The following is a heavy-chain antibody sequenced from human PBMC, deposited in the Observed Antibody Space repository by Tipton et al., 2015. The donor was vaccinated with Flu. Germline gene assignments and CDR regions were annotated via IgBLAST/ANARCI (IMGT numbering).Heavy chain of an antibody. CDR2: MYYSGST. J-gene: IGHJ4*02. D-gene: IGHD3-22*01. V-gene: IGHV4-61*10. Sequence: TLSLTCTVSGGSISRGSYYYNWIRQPAGEGLEWIGYMYYSGSTKYNPSLKSRVTISIDTSKNQFSLKLTSVTAADTAVYYCARDLKWSSAYYNPFGYWGQGTLVTVSS. CDR3: ARDLKWSSAYYNPFGY. CDR1: GGSISRGSYY.